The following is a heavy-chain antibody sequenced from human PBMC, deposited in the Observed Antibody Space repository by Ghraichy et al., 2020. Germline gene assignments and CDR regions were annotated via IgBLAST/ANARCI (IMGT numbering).Heavy chain of an antibody. CDR1: GGAISSYY. V-gene: IGHV4-4*07. CDR3: ARDLTTVTEKGWFDP. J-gene: IGHJ5*02. CDR2: IYTSGST. Sequence: SETLSLTCTVSGGAISSYYWSWIRQPAGKGLECIGRIYTSGSTNYNPSLKSRVTMSVDTSKNQFSLKLSSVTAADTAVYYCARDLTTVTEKGWFDPWGQGTLVTVSS. D-gene: IGHD4-17*01.